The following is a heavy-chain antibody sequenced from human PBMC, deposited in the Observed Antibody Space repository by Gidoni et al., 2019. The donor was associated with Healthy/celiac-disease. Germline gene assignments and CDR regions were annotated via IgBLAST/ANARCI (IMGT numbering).Heavy chain of an antibody. CDR3: ARSLLPGIAVAGN. V-gene: IGHV3-20*04. CDR2: INGNGGST. J-gene: IGHJ4*02. Sequence: EVQLVESGGGVVRPGGSLRLSWAASGFTVDDYGRSWVRQAPGKGLEWVAGINGNGGSTGYADSVKGRFTISRDNAKNSLYLQMNSLRAEDTALYYCARSLLPGIAVAGNWGQGTLVTVSS. D-gene: IGHD6-19*01. CDR1: GFTVDDYG.